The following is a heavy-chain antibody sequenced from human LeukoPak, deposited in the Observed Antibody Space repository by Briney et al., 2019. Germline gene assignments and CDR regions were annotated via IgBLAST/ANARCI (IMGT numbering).Heavy chain of an antibody. V-gene: IGHV5-51*01. D-gene: IGHD3-10*01. CDR2: IYPRDSDT. Sequence: GESLKISCKGSEYSFTSNWIGWVRQMPGKGLESMGLIYPRDSDTRYSLSFQGQVTISVDKSISTAYLRWSSLKASDTAMYYCARLSGSGGHAMMDYWGQGTLVTVSS. CDR1: EYSFTSNW. J-gene: IGHJ4*02. CDR3: ARLSGSGGHAMMDY.